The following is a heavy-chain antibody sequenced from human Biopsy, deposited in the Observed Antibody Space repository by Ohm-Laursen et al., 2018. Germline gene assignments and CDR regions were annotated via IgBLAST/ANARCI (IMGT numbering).Heavy chain of an antibody. CDR3: ARDSGILNYGNFKYYHYYGMDV. CDR1: GDSVTKYY. D-gene: IGHD4-11*01. CDR2: IYYSVMT. Sequence: LSLTCTVSGDSVTKYYWSWIRPPPGKGLEWIGHIYYSVMTNYNPSLQSRVSISVDTSRNQVSLTLSSVTAADTAVYYCARDSGILNYGNFKYYHYYGMDVWGQGTKVTVSS. J-gene: IGHJ6*02. V-gene: IGHV4-59*02.